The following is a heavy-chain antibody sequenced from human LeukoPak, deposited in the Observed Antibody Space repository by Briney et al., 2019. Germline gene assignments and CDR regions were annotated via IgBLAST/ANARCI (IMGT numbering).Heavy chain of an antibody. V-gene: IGHV3-30*02. J-gene: IGHJ4*02. Sequence: PGGSLRLSXAASGFTFSSYGMHWVRQAPGKGLEWVAFIRYDGSNKYYADSVKGRFTISRDNSKNTLYLQMNSLRAEDTAVYYCAKDIAAAGTDFGFDYWGQGTLVTVSS. CDR1: GFTFSSYG. CDR3: AKDIAAAGTDFGFDY. CDR2: IRYDGSNK. D-gene: IGHD6-13*01.